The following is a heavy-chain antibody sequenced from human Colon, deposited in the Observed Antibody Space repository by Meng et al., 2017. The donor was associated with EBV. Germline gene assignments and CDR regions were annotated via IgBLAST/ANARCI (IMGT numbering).Heavy chain of an antibody. CDR1: GGSISSSHYY. CDR2: IYHSGST. J-gene: IGHJ4*02. D-gene: IGHD3-10*01. CDR3: ARRRGGSGRDC. V-gene: IGHV4-39*01. Sequence: QVQLKGSGPGLVKPSGTLSLTCTVSGGSISSSHYYWGWVRQPPGKGLQWIGTIYHSGSTSYNPSLQSRVTMFVDTSKNQFSPMLTSVTATDTAVYYCARRRGGSGRDCWGQGTLVTVSS.